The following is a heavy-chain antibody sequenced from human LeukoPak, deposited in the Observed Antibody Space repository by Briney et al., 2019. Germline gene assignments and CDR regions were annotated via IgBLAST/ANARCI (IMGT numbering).Heavy chain of an antibody. CDR3: ATGKKYYYDSSGYSS. Sequence: PSETLSLTCTVSGGSISSYYSSWIRQPPGKGLEWIGEINHSGSTNYNPSLKSRVTISVDTSKNQFSLKLSSVTAADTAVYYCATGKKYYYDSSGYSSWGQGTLVTVSS. CDR2: INHSGST. CDR1: GGSISSYY. D-gene: IGHD3-22*01. V-gene: IGHV4-34*01. J-gene: IGHJ5*02.